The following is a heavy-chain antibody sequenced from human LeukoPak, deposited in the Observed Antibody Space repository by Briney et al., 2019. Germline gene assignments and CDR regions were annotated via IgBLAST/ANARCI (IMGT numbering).Heavy chain of an antibody. Sequence: SETLSLTCTVSGGSISSGDYYWSWIRQPPGKGLEWIGYIYYSGSTYYNPSLKSRVTMSVDTSKNQFSLNLRSVTAADTAVYYCARDRYSYGFWGQGILVTVSS. D-gene: IGHD5-18*01. CDR1: GGSISSGDYY. V-gene: IGHV4-30-4*02. CDR2: IYYSGST. J-gene: IGHJ4*02. CDR3: ARDRYSYGF.